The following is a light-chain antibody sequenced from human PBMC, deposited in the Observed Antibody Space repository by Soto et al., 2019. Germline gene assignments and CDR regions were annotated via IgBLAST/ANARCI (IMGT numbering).Light chain of an antibody. Sequence: QSVLTQPPSASVSPGQSVTISCTGTSSDVGGYNYVSWYQQHPGKAPKLMIYEVSKRPSGVPDRFSGSKSGNTASLTVSGLQAADEADYYCSSYAGSNNLVFGGGTQLTVL. CDR1: SSDVGGYNY. CDR2: EVS. J-gene: IGLJ2*01. V-gene: IGLV2-8*01. CDR3: SSYAGSNNLV.